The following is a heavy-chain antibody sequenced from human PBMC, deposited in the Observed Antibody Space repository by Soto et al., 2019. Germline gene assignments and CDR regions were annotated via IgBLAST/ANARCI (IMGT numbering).Heavy chain of an antibody. J-gene: IGHJ5*02. D-gene: IGHD3-3*02. CDR3: ARAHRGSDHVGSGRLNSWFDP. CDR1: GGSFSNYY. CDR2: INHSGST. Sequence: PSETLSLTCAVYGGSFSNYYWSWIRQSPGKGLEWIGEINHSGSTNYNPSLKSRVTVSVDTSKNQFSLKMSSVTAADTAVYYCARAHRGSDHVGSGRLNSWFDPWGQRTRITVS. V-gene: IGHV4-34*01.